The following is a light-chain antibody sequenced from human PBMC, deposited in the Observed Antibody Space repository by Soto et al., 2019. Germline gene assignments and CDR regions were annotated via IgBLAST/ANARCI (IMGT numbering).Light chain of an antibody. Sequence: QSVLTQPPSVSGAPGQRVTISCTGGSSNIGAGYDVHWYQQLPGTAPKLLIYDNNNRPSGVPDRFSGSKSGTSASLAITGLQAEDEADYYCQSYDSSLSGSVFGGGTKLTVL. CDR1: SSNIGAGYD. CDR2: DNN. V-gene: IGLV1-40*01. J-gene: IGLJ2*01. CDR3: QSYDSSLSGSV.